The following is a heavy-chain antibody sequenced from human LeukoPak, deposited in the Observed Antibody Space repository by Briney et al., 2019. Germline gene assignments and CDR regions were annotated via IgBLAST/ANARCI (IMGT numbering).Heavy chain of an antibody. CDR2: LYYSGST. D-gene: IGHD3-3*02. CDR3: ARGGIFVVVPPGDYGMDV. J-gene: IGHJ6*02. V-gene: IGHV4-31*03. Sequence: SQTLSLTCTVSGGSISSGGYYCTWIRQHPGKGLEWIGDLYYSGSTYYTPSLKSRVTISIDTSKNQFSLELRSVTAADTAVYYCARGGIFVVVPPGDYGMDVWGQGTTVTVSS. CDR1: GGSISSGGYY.